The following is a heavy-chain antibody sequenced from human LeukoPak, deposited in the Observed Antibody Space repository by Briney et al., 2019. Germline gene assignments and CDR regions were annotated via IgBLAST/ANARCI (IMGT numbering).Heavy chain of an antibody. CDR3: ARHETVYYFDY. V-gene: IGHV4-4*07. CDR1: FGSLNSYF. CDR2: VSDTGTA. D-gene: IGHD4-17*01. Sequence: PSETLSLTCTVSFGSLNSYFWTWVRQPAGKGLEWIGRVSDTGTAYHNPSLANRVTVFLDTSKNQVSLRVTSVTAADTAVYYCARHETVYYFDYWGQGTLVTVSS. J-gene: IGHJ4*02.